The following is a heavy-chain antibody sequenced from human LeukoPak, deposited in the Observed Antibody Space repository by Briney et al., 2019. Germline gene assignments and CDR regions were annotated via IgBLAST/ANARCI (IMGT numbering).Heavy chain of an antibody. Sequence: GGSLRLSCAASGFTFSSYGMHWVRQAPGKGLEWVAVIWYDGSNKYYAGSVKGRYTISRDNSKNTLCLQMNSLRAEDTAVYYCAKSGVSSIAAAGPLDYWGQGTLVTVSS. D-gene: IGHD6-13*01. CDR1: GFTFSSYG. J-gene: IGHJ4*02. CDR2: IWYDGSNK. V-gene: IGHV3-33*06. CDR3: AKSGVSSIAAAGPLDY.